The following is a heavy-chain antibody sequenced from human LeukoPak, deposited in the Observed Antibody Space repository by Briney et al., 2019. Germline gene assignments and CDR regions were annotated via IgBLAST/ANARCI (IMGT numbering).Heavy chain of an antibody. CDR3: ARHGRIVGSYAGDAFDI. CDR1: GGSISSSSYY. V-gene: IGHV4-39*01. J-gene: IGHJ3*02. Sequence: PSETLSLTCTVSGGSISSSSYYWGWIRQPPGKGLEWIGSIYYSGSTYYNPSLKSRVTISVDTSKNQFSLKLSSVTAADTAVYYCARHGRIVGSYAGDAFDIWGQGTMVTVSS. D-gene: IGHD1-26*01. CDR2: IYYSGST.